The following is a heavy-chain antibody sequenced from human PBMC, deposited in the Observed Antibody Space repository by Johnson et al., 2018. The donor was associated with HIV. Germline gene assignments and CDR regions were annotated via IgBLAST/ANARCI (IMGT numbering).Heavy chain of an antibody. CDR3: AKRQPLVGASF. Sequence: VQLVESGGGLVQPGGSLRLSCAASGFTFSSYDMHWVRQATGKGLEWVSGIGSAGDTYYPGSVKGRFTISRDNARNSLYLQMNSLRAEDTAVYYCAKRQPLVGASFWGQGTMVTVSS. CDR2: IGSAGDT. D-gene: IGHD1-26*01. V-gene: IGHV3-13*01. J-gene: IGHJ3*01. CDR1: GFTFSSYD.